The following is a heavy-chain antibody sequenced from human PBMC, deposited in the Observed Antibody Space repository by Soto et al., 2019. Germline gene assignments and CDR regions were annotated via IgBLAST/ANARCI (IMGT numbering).Heavy chain of an antibody. CDR2: IYYRGGT. CDR1: GGSISSYY. D-gene: IGHD6-25*01. Sequence: TSETLSLTCTVSGGSISSYYWSWIRQPPGKGLEWIGYIYYRGGTNYNPSLKSRVTISVDTSKNQLSLKLSSVTAADTAVYYCARGPAADSFYGMDVWGQGTTVTVSS. CDR3: ARGPAADSFYGMDV. J-gene: IGHJ6*02. V-gene: IGHV4-59*08.